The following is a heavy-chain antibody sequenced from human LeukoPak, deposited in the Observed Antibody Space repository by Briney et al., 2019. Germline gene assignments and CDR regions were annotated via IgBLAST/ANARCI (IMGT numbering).Heavy chain of an antibody. D-gene: IGHD3-9*01. CDR3: AMDFRMYYDILTGYSPEWSAEPPKREFDP. CDR2: MNPNSGNT. Sequence: GASVKVSCKASGYTFTSHDINWVRQATGQGLGWMGWMNPNSGNTGYAQKFQGRVTMTRNTSISTAYMELSSLRSEDTAVYYCAMDFRMYYDILTGYSPEWSAEPPKREFDPWGQGTLVTVSS. V-gene: IGHV1-8*01. J-gene: IGHJ5*02. CDR1: GYTFTSHD.